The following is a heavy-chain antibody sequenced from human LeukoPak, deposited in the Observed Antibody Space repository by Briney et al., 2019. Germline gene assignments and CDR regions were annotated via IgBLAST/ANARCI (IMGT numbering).Heavy chain of an antibody. V-gene: IGHV3-21*01. CDR3: ARDLYCSSTSCPLRY. Sequence: GGSLRLSCAASGFTFSSYDMDWVRQAPGKGLEWVSSISSSSSYIYYADSVKGRFTISRDNAKNSLYLQMNSLRAEDTAVYYCARDLYCSSTSCPLRYWGQGTLVTVSS. CDR1: GFTFSSYD. D-gene: IGHD2-2*01. CDR2: ISSSSSYI. J-gene: IGHJ4*02.